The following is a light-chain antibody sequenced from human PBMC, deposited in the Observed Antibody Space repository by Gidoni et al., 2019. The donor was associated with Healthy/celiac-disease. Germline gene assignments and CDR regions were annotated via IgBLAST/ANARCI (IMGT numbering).Light chain of an antibody. Sequence: DIQMNQSPSSLSASVGDRVTITCQASLDISNYLNWYQQKPGKAPKLLIYDASNLETGVPSRFSGSGSGTDFTFTISSLQPEDIATYYCQQYDNLPFAFGPGTKVDIK. CDR3: QQYDNLPFA. CDR1: LDISNY. J-gene: IGKJ3*01. CDR2: DAS. V-gene: IGKV1-33*01.